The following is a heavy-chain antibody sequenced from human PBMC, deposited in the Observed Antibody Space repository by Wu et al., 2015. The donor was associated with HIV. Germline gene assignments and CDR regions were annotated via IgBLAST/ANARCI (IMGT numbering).Heavy chain of an antibody. CDR2: INPGGGST. J-gene: IGHJ4*02. Sequence: QVQLVQSGAEVKKPGASIRVSCKASGYTFTSYYIHWVRQAPGQGLEWMGIINPGGGSTSYAQKFQGRVRMTRDTSTSTVYMELSSLRSEDTAVYYCARGSSYGFFWGQGTLVTVSS. D-gene: IGHD3/OR15-3a*01. CDR1: GYTFTSYY. CDR3: ARGSSYGFF. V-gene: IGHV1-46*01.